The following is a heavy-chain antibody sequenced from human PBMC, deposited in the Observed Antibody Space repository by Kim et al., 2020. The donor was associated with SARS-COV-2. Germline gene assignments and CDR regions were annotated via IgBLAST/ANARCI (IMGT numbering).Heavy chain of an antibody. CDR2: IYPGDSDT. D-gene: IGHD2-2*01. CDR1: GYSFTSYW. Sequence: GESLKISCKGSGYSFTSYWIGWVRQMPGKGLEWMGIIYPGDSDTRYSPSFQGQVTISADKSISTAYLQWSSLKASDTAMYYCARHGLGYCSSTSCYAAPFDYWGQGTLVTVSS. J-gene: IGHJ4*02. V-gene: IGHV5-51*01. CDR3: ARHGLGYCSSTSCYAAPFDY.